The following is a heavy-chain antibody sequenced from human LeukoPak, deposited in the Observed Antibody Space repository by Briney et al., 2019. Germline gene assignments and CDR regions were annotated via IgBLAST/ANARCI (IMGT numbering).Heavy chain of an antibody. V-gene: IGHV3-7*01. CDR2: IKGDGSEK. J-gene: IGHJ5*02. CDR1: GFTFSSNW. Sequence: GSLRLSCAASGFTFSSNWMSWVRQAPGKGLEWVANIKGDGSEKYYGDSVKGRFTISRDNAKNSLFLQMNSLRAEDTAVYFCARGGHWLDPWGQGTMVTVSS. CDR3: ARGGHWLDP.